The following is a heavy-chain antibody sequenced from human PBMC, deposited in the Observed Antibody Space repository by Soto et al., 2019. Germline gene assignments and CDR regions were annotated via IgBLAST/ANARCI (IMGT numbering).Heavy chain of an antibody. CDR2: IRSKAYGGTT. J-gene: IGHJ6*02. CDR3: TRIPVLLWFGEGYYGMDV. V-gene: IGHV3-49*04. Sequence: PGGSLRLSCTASGFTFGDYAMSWVRQAPGKGLEWVGFIRSKAYGGTTEYAASVKGRFTISRDDSKSIAYLQMNSLKTEDTAVYYCTRIPVLLWFGEGYYGMDVWGQGTTVTVS. CDR1: GFTFGDYA. D-gene: IGHD3-10*01.